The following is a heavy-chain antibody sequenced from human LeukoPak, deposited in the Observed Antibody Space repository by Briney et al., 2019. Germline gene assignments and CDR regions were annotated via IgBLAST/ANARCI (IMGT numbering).Heavy chain of an antibody. D-gene: IGHD2-15*01. CDR2: ISSNGGST. J-gene: IGHJ3*02. CDR3: ARGGDRCSGGSCYLDAFDI. CDR1: GFTFSSYA. Sequence: GGSLRLSCAASGFTFSSYAMHWVRQAPGKGLEYVSAISSNGGSTYYANSVKGRFTISRDNSKNTLYLQMGSLRAEDIAVYYCARGGDRCSGGSCYLDAFDIWGQGTMVTVSS. V-gene: IGHV3-64*01.